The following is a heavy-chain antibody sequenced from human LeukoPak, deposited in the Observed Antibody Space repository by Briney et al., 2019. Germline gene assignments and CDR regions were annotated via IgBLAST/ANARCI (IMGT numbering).Heavy chain of an antibody. CDR3: ARGPYSGPSYGMDV. CDR2: IYYSGST. V-gene: IGHV4-31*03. CDR1: GGSISSGGYY. D-gene: IGHD5-12*01. Sequence: SETLSLTCTVSGGSISSGGYYWSWIRQHPGKGLEWIGYIYYSGSTYYNPSLKSRVTISVDTSKDQFSLKLSSVTAADTAVYYCARGPYSGPSYGMDVWGKGTTVTVSS. J-gene: IGHJ6*04.